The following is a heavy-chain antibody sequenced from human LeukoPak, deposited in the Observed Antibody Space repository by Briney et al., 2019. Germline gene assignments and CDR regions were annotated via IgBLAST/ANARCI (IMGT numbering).Heavy chain of an antibody. V-gene: IGHV3-23*01. Sequence: GGSLRLSCAVSGFTFSNEAMGWVRQLRGGGLEWVSTISPGGGTTYYADSVKGRFTISRDNSKNTLYLQMNSLRAEDTAVYYCAKDRALAGTTVIDYWGQGTLVTVSS. D-gene: IGHD6-19*01. J-gene: IGHJ4*02. CDR3: AKDRALAGTTVIDY. CDR1: GFTFSNEA. CDR2: ISPGGGTT.